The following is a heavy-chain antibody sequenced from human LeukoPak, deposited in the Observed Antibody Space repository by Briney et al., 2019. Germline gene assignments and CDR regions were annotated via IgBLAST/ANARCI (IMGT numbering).Heavy chain of an antibody. J-gene: IGHJ4*02. D-gene: IGHD3-10*01. CDR2: LSHRGNT. CDR1: GGSISRSRYY. CDR3: ARHNAPRRVGFDF. V-gene: IGHV4-39*01. Sequence: PSETLSLTCTVSGGSISRSRYYWGWIRQPPGKGLEWVACLSHRGNTWYNPSLESRVTISVDTSRNRFSLNFNSVTAADTALYWCARHNAPRRVGFDFWGQGILVTVSS.